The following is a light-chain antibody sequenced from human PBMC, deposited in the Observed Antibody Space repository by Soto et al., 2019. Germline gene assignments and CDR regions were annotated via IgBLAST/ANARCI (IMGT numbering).Light chain of an antibody. J-gene: IGKJ1*01. CDR2: RIF. Sequence: EIVLTQSPGTLSLSPGERATLSCRASQSLSINLAWYQQKPGQAPRLVLQRIFIRAIGVPARFSGSGSETEFTLTISGLQSEDSGVYYCLQHYAWPWTFGQGTKVDIK. CDR1: QSLSIN. CDR3: LQHYAWPWT. V-gene: IGKV3-15*01.